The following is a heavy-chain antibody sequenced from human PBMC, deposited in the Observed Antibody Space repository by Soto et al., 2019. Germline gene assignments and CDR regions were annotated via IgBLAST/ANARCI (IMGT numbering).Heavy chain of an antibody. CDR2: IKKKTDGGTT. CDR3: ATGIGNIDY. Sequence: GGSLRLSCAGSGFSVNNAWMTWVRQAPGQGLECVARIKKKTDGGTTDYAAPVKGRFTISRDDSTNTLYLQMNSLKTEDTAVYYSATGIGNIDYWGQGALVTVSS. CDR1: GFSVNNAW. D-gene: IGHD3-10*01. V-gene: IGHV3-15*01. J-gene: IGHJ4*02.